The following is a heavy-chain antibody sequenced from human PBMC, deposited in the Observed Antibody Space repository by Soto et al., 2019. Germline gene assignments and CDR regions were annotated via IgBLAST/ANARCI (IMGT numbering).Heavy chain of an antibody. V-gene: IGHV4-38-2*01. CDR1: GYSISSGYY. J-gene: IGHJ4*02. D-gene: IGHD3-3*01. CDR3: ARGGVVIPFDY. CDR2: IYHSGST. Sequence: SETLSLTCAVSGYSISSGYYWGWIRQPPGKGLEWIGSIYHSGSTYYNPSLKSRVTISVDTSKNQFSLKLSSVTAADTAVYYCARGGVVIPFDYPGQVTLVTVSS.